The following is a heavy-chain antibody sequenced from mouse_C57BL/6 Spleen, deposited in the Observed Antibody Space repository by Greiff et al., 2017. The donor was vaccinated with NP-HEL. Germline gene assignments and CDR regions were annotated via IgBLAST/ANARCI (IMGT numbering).Heavy chain of an antibody. D-gene: IGHD4-1*01. CDR2: ISSGGSYT. V-gene: IGHV5-6*01. CDR1: GFTFSSYG. J-gene: IGHJ3*01. Sequence: VQLKQSGGDLVKPGGSLKLSCAASGFTFSSYGMSWVRQTPDKRLEWVATISSGGSYTYYPDSVKGRFTISRDNAKNTLYLQMSSLKSEDTAMYYCARGTGTLAYWGQGTLVTVSA. CDR3: ARGTGTLAY.